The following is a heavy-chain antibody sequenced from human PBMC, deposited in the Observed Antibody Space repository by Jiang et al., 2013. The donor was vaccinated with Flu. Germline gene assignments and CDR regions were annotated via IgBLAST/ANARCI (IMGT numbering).Heavy chain of an antibody. CDR2: IYTSGST. V-gene: IGHV4-61*02. D-gene: IGHD6-19*01. CDR1: GGSISSGSYY. Sequence: GPGLVKPSQTLSLTCTVSGGSISSGSYYWSWIRQPAGKGLEWIGRIYTSGSTNYNPSLESRVTISVDTSKNQFSLKLSSVTAADTAVYYCAGVAGPKRGFDYWGQGTLVTVSS. J-gene: IGHJ4*02. CDR3: AGVAGPKRGFDY.